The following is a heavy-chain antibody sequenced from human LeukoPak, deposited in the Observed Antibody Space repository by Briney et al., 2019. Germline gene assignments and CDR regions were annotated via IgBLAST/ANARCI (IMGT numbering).Heavy chain of an antibody. CDR3: ARGDTPRGGWYFDYYYYYGMDV. D-gene: IGHD6-19*01. J-gene: IGHJ6*02. CDR1: GYTFTSYD. Sequence: GASVKVSCKASGYTFTSYDINWVRQATGQGLEWMGWMNPNSGNTGYAQKFQGRVTMTRNTSISTAYMELSSLRSEDTAVYYCARGDTPRGGWYFDYYYYYGMDVWGQGTTVTVSS. V-gene: IGHV1-8*01. CDR2: MNPNSGNT.